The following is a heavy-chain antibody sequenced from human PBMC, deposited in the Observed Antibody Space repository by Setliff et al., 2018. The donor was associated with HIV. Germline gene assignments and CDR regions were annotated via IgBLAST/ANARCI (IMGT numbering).Heavy chain of an antibody. D-gene: IGHD6-13*01. V-gene: IGHV3-74*01. CDR3: ARSTWFGSWYYFDY. CDR2: INSDGSST. Sequence: PGGSLRLSCEASGFSFSTYSMHWVRQAPGKGLVWVSRINSDGSSTSYADSVKGRFTISRDNAKNTLYLQMNSLRAEDTAVYYCARSTWFGSWYYFDYWGQGTLVTVSS. CDR1: GFSFSTYS. J-gene: IGHJ4*02.